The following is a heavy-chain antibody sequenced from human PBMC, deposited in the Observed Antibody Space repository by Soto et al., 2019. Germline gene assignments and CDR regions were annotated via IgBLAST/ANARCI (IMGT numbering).Heavy chain of an antibody. D-gene: IGHD3-3*01. CDR3: ARSGYPPIYRFGL. J-gene: IGHJ2*01. Sequence: PSETLSLTCDVCGYSISSGYYWGWMRQPPGKGLEWIGSIDHSGSTYYSPSLKSRVTISVDTSKNQFSLKLNAVTAADTAVYYCARSGYPPIYRFGLWGRGTLVPVST. CDR2: IDHSGST. V-gene: IGHV4-38-2*01. CDR1: GYSISSGYY.